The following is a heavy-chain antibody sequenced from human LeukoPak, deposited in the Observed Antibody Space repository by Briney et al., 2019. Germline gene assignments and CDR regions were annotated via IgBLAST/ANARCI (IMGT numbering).Heavy chain of an antibody. J-gene: IGHJ4*02. CDR1: GFTFSSYS. CDR3: ARTPDAYYYDSSGYFDY. Sequence: GGSLRLSCAASGFTFSSYSMNWVRQAPGKGLEWVSSISSSGTTIYYADSVKGRFTLSRDNAKNSLYLQMNSLRAEDTAVYYCARTPDAYYYDSSGYFDYWGQGTLVTVSS. V-gene: IGHV3-48*04. CDR2: ISSSGTTI. D-gene: IGHD3-22*01.